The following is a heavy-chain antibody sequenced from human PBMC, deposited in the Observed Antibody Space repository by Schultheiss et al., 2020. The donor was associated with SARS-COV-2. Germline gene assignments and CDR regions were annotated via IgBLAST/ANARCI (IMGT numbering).Heavy chain of an antibody. Sequence: SGPTLVKPTETLTLTCTVSGFSLSTSGVGVGWIRQPPGKALEWLALIDWDDDKYYSTSLKSRLTITKDTSKNQVVLTMTNMDPVDTATYYCAHTPITMIVVANDAFDIWGQGTMVTVSS. CDR2: IDWDDDK. V-gene: IGHV2-5*02. CDR1: GFSLSTSGVG. D-gene: IGHD3-22*01. CDR3: AHTPITMIVVANDAFDI. J-gene: IGHJ3*02.